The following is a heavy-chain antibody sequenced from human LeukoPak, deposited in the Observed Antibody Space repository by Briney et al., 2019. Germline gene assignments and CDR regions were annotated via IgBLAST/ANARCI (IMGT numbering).Heavy chain of an antibody. V-gene: IGHV3-66*01. Sequence: VGSLRLSCAASGFTVSSTYMSWVRQGPGKGLEWVSVIYSGGSTYYADSLKGRFTVSRDSSKNTLYLQMNSLRAEDTAVYYCARADTAMAEIDYWGQGTLVTVSS. J-gene: IGHJ4*02. CDR3: ARADTAMAEIDY. CDR2: IYSGGST. CDR1: GFTVSSTY. D-gene: IGHD5-18*01.